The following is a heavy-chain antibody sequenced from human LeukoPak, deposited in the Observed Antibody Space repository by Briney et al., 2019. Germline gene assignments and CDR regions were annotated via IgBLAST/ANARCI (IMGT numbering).Heavy chain of an antibody. V-gene: IGHV3-23*01. CDR3: ARDRGGAYDFWSGYYTGYFDY. Sequence: GGSLRLSCAASGFSLSSYAMSWVRQAPGKGLEWVSAISSTDAGTYHADSVRGRFTISRDSSKNTLYLQMNSLRAEDTAVYYCARDRGGAYDFWSGYYTGYFDYWGQGTLVPVSS. D-gene: IGHD3-3*01. CDR1: GFSLSSYA. J-gene: IGHJ4*02. CDR2: ISSTDAGT.